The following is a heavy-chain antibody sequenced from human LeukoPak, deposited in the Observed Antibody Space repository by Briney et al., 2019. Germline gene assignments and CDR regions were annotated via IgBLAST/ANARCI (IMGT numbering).Heavy chain of an antibody. CDR3: ARGDKQLVFNRNKGGLDP. D-gene: IGHD6-13*01. V-gene: IGHV3-30*02. CDR2: IRYDGSNK. CDR1: GLTFSSYG. J-gene: IGHJ5*02. Sequence: GGSLRLSCAASGLTFSSYGMHWVRQAPGKGLEWVAFIRYDGSNKYYGDSVKGRFTISRDNSKNTLYLQMNSLRTEDTAVYYCARGDKQLVFNRNKGGLDPWGQGTLVTVSS.